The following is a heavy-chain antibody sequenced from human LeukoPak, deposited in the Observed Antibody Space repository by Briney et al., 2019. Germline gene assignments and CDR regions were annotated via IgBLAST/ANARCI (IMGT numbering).Heavy chain of an antibody. Sequence: GASVKVSCKASGGTFSSYAISWVRQAPGQGLEWMGRIIPILGIANYAQKFQGRVTITADKSTGTAYIELSSLRSEDTAVYYCARGPYSSSSSIFDYWGQGTLVTVSS. CDR1: GGTFSSYA. V-gene: IGHV1-69*04. CDR3: ARGPYSSSSSIFDY. D-gene: IGHD6-6*01. J-gene: IGHJ4*02. CDR2: IIPILGIA.